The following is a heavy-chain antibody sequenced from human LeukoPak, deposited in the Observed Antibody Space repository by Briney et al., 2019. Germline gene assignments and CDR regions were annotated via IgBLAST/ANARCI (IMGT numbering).Heavy chain of an antibody. V-gene: IGHV1-18*04. CDR1: GYPFTNYG. D-gene: IGHD6-19*01. CDR3: ARAEQEVAGYDY. J-gene: IGHJ4*02. Sequence: GASVKVFCKASGYPFTNYGISWVPQAPGQGLEWVGWISAYNGNTHYAQKLQGRVTMTADTSRSTAYLGRRSLASDATAVYYCARAEQEVAGYDYWGQGTLVTVSS. CDR2: ISAYNGNT.